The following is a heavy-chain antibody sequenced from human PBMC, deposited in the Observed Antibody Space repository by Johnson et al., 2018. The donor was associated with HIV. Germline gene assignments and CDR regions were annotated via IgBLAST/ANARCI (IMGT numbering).Heavy chain of an antibody. CDR2: IKQDGSEK. CDR3: AREGIAARLAAFDI. J-gene: IGHJ3*02. CDR1: GFTFSSYW. V-gene: IGHV3-7*05. Sequence: VQLVESGGGLVQPGGSLRLSCAVSGFTFSSYWMTWVRQAPGKGLEWVANIKQDGSEKYYVDSVKGRFTISRDNAKNSLYLQMTSLRAEDTAVYYCAREGIAARLAAFDIWGQGTMVTVSS. D-gene: IGHD6-6*01.